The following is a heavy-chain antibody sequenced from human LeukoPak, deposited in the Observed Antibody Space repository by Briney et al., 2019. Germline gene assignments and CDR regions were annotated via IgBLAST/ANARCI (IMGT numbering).Heavy chain of an antibody. CDR3: AREGSIAVAGHFDY. D-gene: IGHD6-19*01. J-gene: IGHJ4*02. CDR2: IRSSSGDI. V-gene: IGHV3-21*01. Sequence: GGSLRLSCSASGITFTGHSMNWVRQAPGKGLEWVSHIRSSSGDIYYADSVKGRFTISRDNAKYSLYLQMNSLRAEDTAVYYCAREGSIAVAGHFDYWGQGTLVTVSS. CDR1: GITFTGHS.